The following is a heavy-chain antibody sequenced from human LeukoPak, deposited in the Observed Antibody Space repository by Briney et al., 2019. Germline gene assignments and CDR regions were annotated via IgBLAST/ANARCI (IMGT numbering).Heavy chain of an antibody. CDR1: GGTFRTDA. CDR2: IIPFIGAP. V-gene: IGHV1-69*05. Sequence: ASVKVSRKTSGGTFRTDAIAWIRQAPGEGLEWMGGIIPFIGAPNFAQRFHGRVTITTDETTSTVYMELSSLRSEDTAAYYCAREVITETTLGWFDPWGQGTLITVSS. CDR3: AREVITETTLGWFDP. D-gene: IGHD1-7*01. J-gene: IGHJ5*02.